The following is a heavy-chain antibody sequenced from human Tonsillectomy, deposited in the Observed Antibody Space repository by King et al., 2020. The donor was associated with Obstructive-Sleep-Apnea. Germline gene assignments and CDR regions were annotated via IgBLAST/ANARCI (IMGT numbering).Heavy chain of an antibody. V-gene: IGHV4-59*01. CDR2: IYYSGST. CDR1: GGSISSYY. CDR3: ARGRWAIRLADYYYYYGMDV. D-gene: IGHD2-15*01. Sequence: QLQESGPGLVKPSETLSLTCTVSGGSISSYYWSWIRQPPGKGLEGIGYIYYSGSTNYNPSLKSRVTISVDTSKNQFSLKLSSVTAADTAVYYCARGRWAIRLADYYYYYGMDVWGQGTTVTVSS. J-gene: IGHJ6*02.